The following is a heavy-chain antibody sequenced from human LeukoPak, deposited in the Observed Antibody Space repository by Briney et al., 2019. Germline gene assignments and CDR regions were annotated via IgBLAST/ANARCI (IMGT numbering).Heavy chain of an antibody. CDR1: VYTFTNYD. Sequence: ASVKVSCKASVYTFTNYDINWVRQATGQGLEWMGWMGSNSGDTGYAQKFQDRVTMTRDTFISTAYMELNNVRSEDTAVYYCVRGPPNWGFDYWGQGTLVTVSS. V-gene: IGHV1-8*01. CDR2: MGSNSGDT. D-gene: IGHD7-27*01. J-gene: IGHJ4*02. CDR3: VRGPPNWGFDY.